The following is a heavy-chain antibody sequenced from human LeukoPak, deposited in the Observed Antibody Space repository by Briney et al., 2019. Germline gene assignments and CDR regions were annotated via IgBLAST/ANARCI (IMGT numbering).Heavy chain of an antibody. CDR2: INPNRGGT. CDR1: GYTFTGDY. Sequence: ASVKVSCKASGYTFTGDYIHWVRQAPGQGLEWMGWINPNRGGTNYAQRFQGRVLMTRDTSISTAYMELRRLRSDDTAVYYCARYSAYDKNAFDIWGQGTLVTVSS. J-gene: IGHJ3*02. V-gene: IGHV1-2*02. D-gene: IGHD5-12*01. CDR3: ARYSAYDKNAFDI.